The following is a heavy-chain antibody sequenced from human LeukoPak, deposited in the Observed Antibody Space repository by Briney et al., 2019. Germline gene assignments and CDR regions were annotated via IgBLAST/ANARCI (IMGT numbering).Heavy chain of an antibody. D-gene: IGHD2-15*01. J-gene: IGHJ3*02. CDR1: GFTFSSYG. CDR3: ARVLCSGGTCLDAFDI. V-gene: IGHV3-33*01. Sequence: GRSLRLSCVASGFTFSSYGMYWVRQAPGKGLEWVAVIWYDGSNKYHADSVKGRFTISRDNSKNTLYLQMNSLRAEDTAVYYCARVLCSGGTCLDAFDIWGQGTMVTVSS. CDR2: IWYDGSNK.